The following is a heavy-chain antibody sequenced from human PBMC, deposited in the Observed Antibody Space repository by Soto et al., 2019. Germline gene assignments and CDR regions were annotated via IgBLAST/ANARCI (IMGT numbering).Heavy chain of an antibody. D-gene: IGHD6-19*01. CDR1: GGSISSGGYY. V-gene: IGHV4-31*03. Sequence: QVQLQESGPGLVKPSQTLSLTCTVSGGSISSGGYYWSWIRQHPGKGLEWIGYIYYSGSTYYNPSLKSRVTISVDTSKNQFSLKLSSVTAADTAVNYCARDNGRSGWYGGGLNFDYWGQGTLVTVSS. CDR3: ARDNGRSGWYGGGLNFDY. CDR2: IYYSGST. J-gene: IGHJ4*02.